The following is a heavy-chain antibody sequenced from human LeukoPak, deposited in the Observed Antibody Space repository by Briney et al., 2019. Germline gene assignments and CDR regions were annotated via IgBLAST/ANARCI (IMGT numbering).Heavy chain of an antibody. CDR1: GGSISSSS. V-gene: IGHV3-21*01. CDR3: ARDFYDSSGYYNY. D-gene: IGHD3-22*01. Sequence: ETLSLTCTVSGGSISSSSYYWGWIRQAPGKGLEWVSSISSSSTYIYYADSVRGRFTISRDNAKNSLYLQMNSLRAEDTAVYYCARDFYDSSGYYNYWGQGTLVTVSS. J-gene: IGHJ4*02. CDR2: ISSSSTYI.